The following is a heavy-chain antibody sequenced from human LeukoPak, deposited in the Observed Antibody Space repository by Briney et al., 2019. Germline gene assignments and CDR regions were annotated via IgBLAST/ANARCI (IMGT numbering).Heavy chain of an antibody. D-gene: IGHD3-22*01. CDR2: MSGSGGST. Sequence: PGGSLRLSCAASGFTFSAYAMSWVRQAPGKGLEWVSAMSGSGGSTYYADSVKGRFTVSRDNSKNTLYLQMNSLRAEDTAVYYCAKDTSDRSGYLYYFDNWGQGTLVTVCS. J-gene: IGHJ4*02. CDR1: GFTFSAYA. CDR3: AKDTSDRSGYLYYFDN. V-gene: IGHV3-23*01.